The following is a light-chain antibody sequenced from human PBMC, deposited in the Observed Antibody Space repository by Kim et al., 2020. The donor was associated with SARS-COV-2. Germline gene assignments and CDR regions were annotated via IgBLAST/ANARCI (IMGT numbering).Light chain of an antibody. CDR3: QQYGSSPRT. CDR1: QSVSNNY. J-gene: IGKJ1*01. V-gene: IGKV3-20*01. Sequence: YPGERATLSCRASQSVSNNYLAWYQQKPGQAPRLLIYGASSRATGIPDRFSGSGSGTDFSLTISRLDPEDFAVYYCQQYGSSPRTFGQGTKVDIK. CDR2: GAS.